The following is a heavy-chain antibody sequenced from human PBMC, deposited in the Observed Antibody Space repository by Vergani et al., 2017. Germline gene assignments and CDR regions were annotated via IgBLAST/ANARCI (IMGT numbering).Heavy chain of an antibody. CDR1: GFTFSSYG. CDR3: ARDSGGYVWGSYEAWFDP. D-gene: IGHD3-16*01. J-gene: IGHJ5*02. CDR2: IYHSGST. V-gene: IGHV4-38-2*02. Sequence: QVQLVESGGGVVQPGRSLRLSCAASGFTFSSYGMHWVRQAPGKGLEWIGSIYHSGSTYYNPSLKSRVTISVDTSKNQFSLKLSSVTAADTAVYYCARDSGGYVWGSYEAWFDPWGQGTLVTVSS.